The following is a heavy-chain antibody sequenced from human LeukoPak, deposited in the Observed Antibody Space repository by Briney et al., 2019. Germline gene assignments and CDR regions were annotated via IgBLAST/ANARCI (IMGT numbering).Heavy chain of an antibody. Sequence: SETLSLTCTVSGGSISSYYWSWIRQPPGKGLEWIGYIYYSGSTNYNPSLKSRVTISVDTSKNQFSLKLSSVTAADTAVYYCARGRAAPWRFDPWGQGTLVTVSS. CDR1: GGSISSYY. V-gene: IGHV4-59*01. J-gene: IGHJ5*02. D-gene: IGHD6-13*01. CDR3: ARGRAAPWRFDP. CDR2: IYYSGST.